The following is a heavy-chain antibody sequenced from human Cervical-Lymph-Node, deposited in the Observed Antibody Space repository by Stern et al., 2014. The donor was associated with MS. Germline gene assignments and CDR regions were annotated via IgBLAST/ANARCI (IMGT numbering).Heavy chain of an antibody. CDR3: ARDCRLRYFDNYGMDV. V-gene: IGHV4-61*02. Sequence: VQLVESGPGLVKPSQTLSLTCTVSGGSISSGSYYWSWIRQPAGKGLEXIGRIYTSGSTNYNPSLKSRVTISVDTSNNQFSLTLSSVTAADTAVYYCARDCRLRYFDNYGMDVWGQGTTVTVSS. D-gene: IGHD3-9*01. CDR2: IYTSGST. J-gene: IGHJ6*02. CDR1: GGSISSGSYY.